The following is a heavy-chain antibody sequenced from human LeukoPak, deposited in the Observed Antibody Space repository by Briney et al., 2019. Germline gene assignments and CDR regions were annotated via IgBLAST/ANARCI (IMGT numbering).Heavy chain of an antibody. CDR1: AFTFSSYA. J-gene: IGHJ4*02. CDR3: AKFTLTTRLDW. V-gene: IGHV3-23*01. Sequence: PGGSLRLSCAASAFTFSSYAMSWVRQAPGKGLEWVSGISGNGGSTYYADSVKGRFTISRDNSKNTLYLQMNSLRVEDTAVYYCAKFTLTTRLDWWGQGTLVTVSS. D-gene: IGHD4-17*01. CDR2: ISGNGGST.